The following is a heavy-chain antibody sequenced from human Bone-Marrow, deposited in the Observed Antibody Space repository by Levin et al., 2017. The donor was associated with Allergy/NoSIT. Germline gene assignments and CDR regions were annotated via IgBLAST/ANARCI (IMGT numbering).Heavy chain of an antibody. D-gene: IGHD2-21*02. Sequence: SQTLSLPCTVSGGSTRSYYWTWIRLPPGKGLEWIGYMFHSGSANYSPSLKGRVTMSADTSTNQFSLNLISVTAADTAVYYCARINVVTIDFWGQGILVAVSS. CDR1: GGSTRSYY. CDR3: ARINVVTIDF. J-gene: IGHJ4*02. CDR2: MFHSGSA. V-gene: IGHV4-59*01.